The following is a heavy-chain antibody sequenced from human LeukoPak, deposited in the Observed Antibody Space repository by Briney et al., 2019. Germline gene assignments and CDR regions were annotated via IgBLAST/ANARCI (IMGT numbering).Heavy chain of an antibody. D-gene: IGHD1-26*01. CDR1: GYTFTSYG. CDR3: ATYSGSYYSYFDY. Sequence: ASVKVSCKASGYTFTSYGISWVRQAPGQGLEWMGIINPSGGSTSYAQKFQGRVTMTRDTSTSTVYMELSSLRSEDTAVYYCATYSGSYYSYFDYWGQGTLVTVSS. V-gene: IGHV1-46*01. J-gene: IGHJ4*02. CDR2: INPSGGST.